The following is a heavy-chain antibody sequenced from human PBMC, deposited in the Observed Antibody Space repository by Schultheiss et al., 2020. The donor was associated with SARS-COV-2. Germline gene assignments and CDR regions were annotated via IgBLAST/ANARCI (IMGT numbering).Heavy chain of an antibody. CDR1: GYTFTSYG. Sequence: ASVKVSCKASGYTFTSYGISWVRQAPGQGLEWMGWMNPDSGNTAYAQNFQGRVTMTRNTSISTAYMELSSLKYEDTAVYYCARGLDYTNNAQKGNCFDSWGQGALVTVSS. J-gene: IGHJ5*01. CDR3: ARGLDYTNNAQKGNCFDS. D-gene: IGHD4-11*01. CDR2: MNPDSGNT. V-gene: IGHV1-8*02.